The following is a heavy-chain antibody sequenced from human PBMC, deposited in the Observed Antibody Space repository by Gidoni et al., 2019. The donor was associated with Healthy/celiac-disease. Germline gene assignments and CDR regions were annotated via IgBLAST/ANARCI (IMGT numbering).Heavy chain of an antibody. CDR1: GDSVPSNSAA. CDR3: AREELAVAGTGGDAFDI. V-gene: IGHV6-1*01. D-gene: IGHD6-19*01. CDR2: TYYRSKWYN. J-gene: IGHJ3*02. Sequence: QVQLQQSGPGLVKPSQTLSLTCAISGDSVPSNSAAWNWIRQSPSRGLEWLGRTYYRSKWYNDYAVSVKSRITINPDTSKNQFSLQLNSVTPEDTAVYYCAREELAVAGTGGDAFDIWGQGTMVTVSS.